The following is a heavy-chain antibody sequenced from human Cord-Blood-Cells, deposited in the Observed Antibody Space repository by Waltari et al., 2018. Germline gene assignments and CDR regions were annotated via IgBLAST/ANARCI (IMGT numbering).Heavy chain of an antibody. J-gene: IGHJ4*02. V-gene: IGHV4-39*07. CDR3: ASLPLTGDFSDY. Sequence: QLQLQESGPGLVKPSETLSLTCTVSGGSISSSSYYWGWIRQPPGKGREWIGSIYYSGGTDDNPSLKSRVTISVDTSKNQFSLKLSSVTAADTAVYYCASLPLTGDFSDYWGQGTLVTVSS. D-gene: IGHD7-27*01. CDR2: IYYSGGT. CDR1: GGSISSSSYY.